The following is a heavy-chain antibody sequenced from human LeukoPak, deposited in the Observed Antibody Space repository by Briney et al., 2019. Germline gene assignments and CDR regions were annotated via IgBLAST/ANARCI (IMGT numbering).Heavy chain of an antibody. CDR1: GFTFSTYG. CDR2: IWFDGSNK. J-gene: IGHJ4*02. V-gene: IGHV3-33*01. Sequence: GGPLRLSCAASGFTFSTYGMHWVRQAPGKGLEWVAVIWFDGSNKYYVDSVKGRFTISRDNSKNTLYLQMNSLRAEDTAVYFCARDRASGYYYSFDYWGQGTLVTVSS. CDR3: ARDRASGYYYSFDY. D-gene: IGHD3-22*01.